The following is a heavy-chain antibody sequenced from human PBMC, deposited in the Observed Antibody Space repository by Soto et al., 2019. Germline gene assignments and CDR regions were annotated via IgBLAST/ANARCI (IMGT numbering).Heavy chain of an antibody. CDR1: GYTFTGYY. CDR2: INPNSGGT. J-gene: IGHJ5*02. Sequence: ASVKVSCKASGYTFTGYYMHWVRQAPGQGLEGMGWINPNSGGTNYAQKFQGWVTMTRDTSISTAYMELSRLRSDDTAVYYCARGGPRYCSGGSCYSVANWFDPWGQGTLVTVSS. CDR3: ARGGPRYCSGGSCYSVANWFDP. V-gene: IGHV1-2*04. D-gene: IGHD2-15*01.